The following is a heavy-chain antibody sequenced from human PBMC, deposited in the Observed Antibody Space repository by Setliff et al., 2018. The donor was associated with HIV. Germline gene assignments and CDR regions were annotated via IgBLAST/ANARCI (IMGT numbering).Heavy chain of an antibody. CDR1: GGSISSGGYY. V-gene: IGHV4-31*03. CDR2: IYYSGST. Sequence: PSETLSLTCTVSGGSISSGGYYWSWTRQHPGKGLEWIGYIYYSGSTYYNPSLKSRVTISVDTSKNQFSLKLSSVTAADTAVYYCARSKGGLFDPWGQGTLVTVSS. J-gene: IGHJ5*02. D-gene: IGHD3-16*01. CDR3: ARSKGGLFDP.